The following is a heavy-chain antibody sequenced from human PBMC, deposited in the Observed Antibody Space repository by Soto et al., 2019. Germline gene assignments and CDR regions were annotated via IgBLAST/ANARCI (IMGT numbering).Heavy chain of an antibody. CDR3: ARVVYYDSSGSRNYHYYGMNV. V-gene: IGHV1-18*01. Sequence: ASVKVSCKASGYTFISYGISWVRQAPGQGLEWMGWISGYNGNTKYAQILQGRVSMTTDTSTKTAYMEVRSLRSDDTAVYYCARVVYYDSSGSRNYHYYGMNVWGQGTTVTVSS. D-gene: IGHD3-22*01. CDR1: GYTFISYG. CDR2: ISGYNGNT. J-gene: IGHJ6*02.